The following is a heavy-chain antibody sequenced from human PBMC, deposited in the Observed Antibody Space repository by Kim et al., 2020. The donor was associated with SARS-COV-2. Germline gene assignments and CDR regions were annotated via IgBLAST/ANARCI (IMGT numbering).Heavy chain of an antibody. CDR3: ARDRLSGSGSYYFDY. Sequence: SETLSLTCTVSGGSISSGGYYWSWIRQHPGKGLEWIGYIYYSGSTYYNPSLKSRVTISVDTSKNQFSLKLSSVTAADTAVYYCARDRLSGSGSYYFDYWGQGTLVTVSS. CDR2: IYYSGST. V-gene: IGHV4-31*03. CDR1: GGSISSGGYY. D-gene: IGHD3-10*01. J-gene: IGHJ4*02.